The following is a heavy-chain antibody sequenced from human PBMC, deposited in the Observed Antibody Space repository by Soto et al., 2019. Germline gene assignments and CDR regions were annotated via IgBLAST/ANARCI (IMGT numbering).Heavy chain of an antibody. Sequence: GASVKVSCKASGYTFTSYGISWVRQAPGQGLEWMGWISAYNGNTNYAQKLQGRVTMTTDTSTSTAYMELSSLRSEDTAVYYCARDFDCSGGSCYSSPKDYYYYGMDVWGQGTTVTVSS. J-gene: IGHJ6*02. CDR2: ISAYNGNT. D-gene: IGHD2-15*01. V-gene: IGHV1-18*01. CDR3: ARDFDCSGGSCYSSPKDYYYYGMDV. CDR1: GYTFTSYG.